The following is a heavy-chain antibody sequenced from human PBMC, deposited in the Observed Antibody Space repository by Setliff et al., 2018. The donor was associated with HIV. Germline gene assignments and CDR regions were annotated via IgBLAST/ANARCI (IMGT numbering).Heavy chain of an antibody. CDR2: ISGFNGNT. J-gene: IGHJ3*02. CDR1: GYFFNNYG. CDR3: ARDRGVYCISSSCYSPVDAFDI. D-gene: IGHD2-2*01. V-gene: IGHV1-18*01. Sequence: ASVKVSCKASGYFFNNYGIAWVRQAPGQGLEWMGWISGFNGNTNYAQKLQGRVTVTTDTSTSTAYMELRSLRSDDTAVYYCARDRGVYCISSSCYSPVDAFDIWGQGTMVTVSS.